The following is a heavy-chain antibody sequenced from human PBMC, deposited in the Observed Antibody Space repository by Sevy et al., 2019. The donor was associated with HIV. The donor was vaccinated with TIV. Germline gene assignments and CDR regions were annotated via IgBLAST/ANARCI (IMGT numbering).Heavy chain of an antibody. CDR3: ARDLGYASTGSLPLFDN. CDR2: ISYDGNIE. D-gene: IGHD3-22*01. J-gene: IGHJ4*02. CDR1: GFTFSTHA. V-gene: IGHV3-30-3*01. Sequence: GGSLRLSCAASGFTFSTHAMHWVRQAPGKGLEWVAIISYDGNIEYYPDSVKGRFTISRDDSKNTLYLQMNSLRSEDTALYYCARDLGYASTGSLPLFDNWGQGTLVTVSS.